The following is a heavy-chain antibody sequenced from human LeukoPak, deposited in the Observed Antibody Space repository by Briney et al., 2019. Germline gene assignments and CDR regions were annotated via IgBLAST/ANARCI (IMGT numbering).Heavy chain of an antibody. CDR3: ARDLRWFGELFPDY. CDR2: ISSSSSTI. D-gene: IGHD3-10*01. CDR1: GFTFSSYS. Sequence: PGGSLRLSCAASGFTFSSYSMNWVRQAPGKGLEWVSFISSSSSTIYYAASVEGRVTLSINNTKNSLYLPMNNLRAQDTAVYYCARDLRWFGELFPDYWGQGTLVTVSS. J-gene: IGHJ4*02. V-gene: IGHV3-48*04.